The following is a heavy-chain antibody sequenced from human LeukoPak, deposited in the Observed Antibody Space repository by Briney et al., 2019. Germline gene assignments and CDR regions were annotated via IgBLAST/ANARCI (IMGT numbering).Heavy chain of an antibody. CDR3: ARISSDSISYYDH. J-gene: IGHJ4*02. Sequence: GGSLRLSCAGSGITFSTYWMHWIRQAPGKGLVWVSRINSEGSTISYADSVKGRFTISRDNAKNTLFLQMNSLRAEDTAVYYCARISSDSISYYDHWGQGTLVTVST. V-gene: IGHV3-74*01. D-gene: IGHD3-22*01. CDR1: GITFSTYW. CDR2: INSEGSTI.